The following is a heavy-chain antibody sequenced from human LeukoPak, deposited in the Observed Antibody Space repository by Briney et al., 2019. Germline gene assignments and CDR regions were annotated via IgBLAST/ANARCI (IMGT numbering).Heavy chain of an antibody. J-gene: IGHJ4*02. D-gene: IGHD3-22*01. CDR3: ARNTFDSSGILDY. CDR1: GGSISSSNYY. V-gene: IGHV4-39*07. Sequence: PSETLSLTCTVSGGSISSSNYYWGWIRQPPGKGLEWIGSINYSGSTYYNPSLKSRVTISVDTPKNQFSLKLSSVTAADTAVYYCARNTFDSSGILDYWGQGTLVTVSS. CDR2: INYSGST.